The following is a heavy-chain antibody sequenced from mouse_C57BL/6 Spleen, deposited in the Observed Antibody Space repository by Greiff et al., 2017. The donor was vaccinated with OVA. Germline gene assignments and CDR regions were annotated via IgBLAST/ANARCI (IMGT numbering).Heavy chain of an antibody. CDR1: GFNIKNSY. CDR2: IYPANGNT. V-gene: IGHV14-3*01. D-gene: IGHD1-1*01. J-gene: IGHJ3*01. Sequence: VQLQQSVAELVRPGASVKLSCTASGFNIKNSYMNWVKQRHEQGLEWIGRIYPANGNTKYAPKFQGKATITADTSSNTAYMHLRSLSSEDTALYYCAISAFICYYSSSYAWFAYWGQGTLVTVSS. CDR3: AISAFICYYSSSYAWFAY.